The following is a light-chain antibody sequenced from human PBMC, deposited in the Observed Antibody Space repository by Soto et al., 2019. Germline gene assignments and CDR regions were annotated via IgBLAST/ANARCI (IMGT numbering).Light chain of an antibody. J-gene: IGLJ1*01. CDR3: ISYADSNIYV. CDR2: EVI. CDR1: SRDVGGYNF. V-gene: IGLV2-8*01. Sequence: QSALTQPPSASGSPGQSVNISCTGSSRDVGGYNFVSWYQQHPGKAPKLVIYEVIKRPSGVPARFSGSKSGNTASLTVSGLQSEDEADYYCISYADSNIYVFGSGTKLTVL.